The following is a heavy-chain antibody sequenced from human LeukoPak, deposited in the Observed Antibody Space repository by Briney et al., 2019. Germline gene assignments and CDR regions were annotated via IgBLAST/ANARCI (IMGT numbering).Heavy chain of an antibody. CDR3: VRERYYDSGSYNGMDV. D-gene: IGHD3-10*01. CDR1: GYQFFSYG. J-gene: IGHJ6*04. V-gene: IGHV1-18*04. Sequence: ASVKVSCKASGYQFFSYGISWVRQAPGQGLEWMGWVSGYNGNTNHAQNFQGRVTMTSDMSTSTAYMELRSLRSDDTAVYYCVRERYYDSGSYNGMDVWGKGTTIIVSS. CDR2: VSGYNGNT.